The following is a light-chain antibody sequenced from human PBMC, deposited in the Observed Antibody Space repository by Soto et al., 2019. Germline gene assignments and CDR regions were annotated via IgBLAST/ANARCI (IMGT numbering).Light chain of an antibody. CDR2: DAS. V-gene: IGKV1-5*01. Sequence: IQMSQSPSTLSASVGGRITINCRASQSIRSWLAWYQHQPGKSPKHVICDASSLQSGLAWRGRRSGSDTEFTLTMDSLQPDDFATYYSQEYKSYSWTFGQGTKVDIK. CDR1: QSIRSW. J-gene: IGKJ1*01. CDR3: QEYKSYSWT.